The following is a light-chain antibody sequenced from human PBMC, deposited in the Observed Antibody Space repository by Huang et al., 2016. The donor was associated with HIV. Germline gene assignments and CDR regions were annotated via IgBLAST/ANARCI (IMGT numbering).Light chain of an antibody. Sequence: EIVLAQSPVTLSLSPGERATLACRASQSVSVYLAWYQQKAGQPPRLLIYNASNRATGIPARFSGSGSVTDFTLTISSLEPEDLAVYYCQQRSDWPPTFGRGTKVEIK. CDR3: QQRSDWPPT. CDR1: QSVSVY. CDR2: NAS. J-gene: IGKJ1*01. V-gene: IGKV3-11*01.